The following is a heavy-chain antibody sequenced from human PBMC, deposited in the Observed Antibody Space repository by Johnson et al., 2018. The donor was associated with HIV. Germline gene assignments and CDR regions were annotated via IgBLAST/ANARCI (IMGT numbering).Heavy chain of an antibody. CDR3: AREPSIAAAGGDGAFDI. Sequence: EVQLVESGGGLIQPGGSLRLSCAASGFTVSSNYMSWVRQAPGKGLEWVSVIYSGGSTYYADSVKGRFTISRDNSKNTLYLQMNSLRAEDTAVYNCAREPSIAAAGGDGAFDIWGRGTMLTVSS. J-gene: IGHJ3*02. CDR1: GFTVSSNY. D-gene: IGHD6-13*01. V-gene: IGHV3-66*03. CDR2: IYSGGST.